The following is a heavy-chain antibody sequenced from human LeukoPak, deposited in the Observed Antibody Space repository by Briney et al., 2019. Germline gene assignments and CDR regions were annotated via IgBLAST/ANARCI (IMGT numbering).Heavy chain of an antibody. CDR1: GGSFSGYY. CDR2: INHSGST. CDR3: ARDRNGKGAQDTAMPSNWFDP. Sequence: SETLSLTCAVYGGSFSGYYWSWIRQPPGKGLEWIGEINHSGSTNNNPSLKSRVTISVDTSKNQFSLKLSSVTAADTAVYYCARDRNGKGAQDTAMPSNWFDPWGQGTLVTVSS. J-gene: IGHJ5*02. D-gene: IGHD5-18*01. V-gene: IGHV4-34*01.